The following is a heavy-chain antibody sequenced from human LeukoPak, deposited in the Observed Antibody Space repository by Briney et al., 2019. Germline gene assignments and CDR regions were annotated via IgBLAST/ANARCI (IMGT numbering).Heavy chain of an antibody. CDR3: ARDGEAGYCSGGSCYPLGAFDI. V-gene: IGHV4-39*07. D-gene: IGHD2-15*01. Sequence: KPSETLSLTCTVSGGSISSSSYYWGWIRQPPGKGLEWIGSIYYSGSTNYNPSLKSRVTISVDTSKNQFSLKLSSVTAADTAVYYCARDGEAGYCSGGSCYPLGAFDIWGQGTMVTVSS. CDR1: GGSISSSSYY. CDR2: IYYSGST. J-gene: IGHJ3*02.